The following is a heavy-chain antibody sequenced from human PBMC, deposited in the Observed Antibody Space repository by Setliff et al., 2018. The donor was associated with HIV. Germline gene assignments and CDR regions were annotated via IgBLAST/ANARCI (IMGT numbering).Heavy chain of an antibody. CDR3: AKVFAFGVDGFDI. CDR1: GFTFSAYA. J-gene: IGHJ3*02. CDR2: IGAVGSPT. V-gene: IGHV3-23*01. Sequence: RGGSLRLSCSASGFTFSAYAMAWVRQAPGKGLEWVSTIGAVGSPTFYAESVKGRFTMSRDNSKNTLFLVLTSLTDEDTAVYYCAKVFAFGVDGFDIWGQGTMVTVSS. D-gene: IGHD3-10*01.